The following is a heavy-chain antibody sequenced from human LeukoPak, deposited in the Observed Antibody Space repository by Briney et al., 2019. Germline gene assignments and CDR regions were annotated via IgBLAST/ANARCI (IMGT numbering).Heavy chain of an antibody. Sequence: LGESLKISGKGSGYPFTTHWIAWVRQMPGKGLEWMGIIFPGDSDTTYSPSFEGQVTISADKSINTAYLQWSSLKASDTAMYYCATSESQTRFDFWGQGTLVTVSS. J-gene: IGHJ4*02. D-gene: IGHD1/OR15-1a*01. CDR2: IFPGDSDT. CDR1: GYPFTTHW. CDR3: ATSESQTRFDF. V-gene: IGHV5-51*01.